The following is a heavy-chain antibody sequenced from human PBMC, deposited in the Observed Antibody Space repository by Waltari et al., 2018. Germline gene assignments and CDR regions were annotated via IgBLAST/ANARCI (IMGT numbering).Heavy chain of an antibody. Sequence: EVQLVESGGGLVQPGGSLRLSCAASGFTFSSYSMNWVRQAPGKGLEWVSYISSSSSTIYYADSVKGRFTISRDNAKNSLYLQMNSLRAEDTAVYYCARDNRWELLEDFDYWGQGTLVTVSS. CDR2: ISSSSSTI. D-gene: IGHD1-26*01. CDR3: ARDNRWELLEDFDY. J-gene: IGHJ4*02. CDR1: GFTFSSYS. V-gene: IGHV3-48*01.